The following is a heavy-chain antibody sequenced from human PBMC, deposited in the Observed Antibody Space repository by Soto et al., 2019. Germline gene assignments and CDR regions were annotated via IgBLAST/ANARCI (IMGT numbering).Heavy chain of an antibody. Sequence: SETLSLTCTIPGGSISVYYWSWIRQTPGQGLEWIGYIYASGSPYYNPSLRSRVTISADTSKNQISLKLTSPTAADTAVYYCDRGVGSSTPQYWGRGNLVTVSS. CDR3: DRGVGSSTPQY. CDR1: GGSISVYY. D-gene: IGHD2-2*01. V-gene: IGHV4-59*01. J-gene: IGHJ4*02. CDR2: IYASGSP.